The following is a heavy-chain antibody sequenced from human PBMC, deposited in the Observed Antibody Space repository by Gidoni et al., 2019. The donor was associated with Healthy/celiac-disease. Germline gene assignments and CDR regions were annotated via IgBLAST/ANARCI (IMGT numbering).Heavy chain of an antibody. J-gene: IGHJ5*02. D-gene: IGHD2-21*01. CDR3: ARLLGGEEGYWFDP. CDR2: IYYSGST. Sequence: QLQLQESGPGLVKPSETLSLTCTVSGGSISSSSYYWGWIRQPPGKGLEWIGSIYYSGSTYYNPSLKSRVTISVDTSKNQFSLKLSSVTAADTAVYYCARLLGGEEGYWFDPWGQGTLVTVSS. CDR1: GGSISSSSYY. V-gene: IGHV4-39*01.